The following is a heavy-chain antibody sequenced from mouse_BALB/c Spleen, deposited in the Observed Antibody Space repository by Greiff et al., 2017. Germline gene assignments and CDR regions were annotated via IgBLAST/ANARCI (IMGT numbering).Heavy chain of an antibody. V-gene: IGHV1S135*01. CDR3: ARGDPLYAMDY. CDR1: GYSFTGYN. CDR2: IDPYNGGT. J-gene: IGHJ4*01. Sequence: VQLQQSGPELGKPGASVKISCKASGYSFTGYNMYWVKQSHRKSLELIGYIDPYNGGTSYNQKSKGKATLTVDKSSSTAYMHLNSLTSEDSAIYYCARGDPLYAMDYWGQGTSVTVSS.